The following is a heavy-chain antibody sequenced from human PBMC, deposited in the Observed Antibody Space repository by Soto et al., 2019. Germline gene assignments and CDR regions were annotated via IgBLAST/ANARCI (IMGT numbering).Heavy chain of an antibody. D-gene: IGHD5-18*01. J-gene: IGHJ4*02. CDR3: AKDRPRWTSGYFFAE. CDR2: VSASGLNT. CDR1: GFTFSTYA. Sequence: EVQLLESGGKLVQPGGSLTLSCAASGFTFSTYAMAWVRQAPGKGLEWVSGVSASGLNTDYADPVKGRFYISRDNSKNTVALHMNSLRAEDTGLYYCAKDRPRWTSGYFFAEWGQGTPVTVSS. V-gene: IGHV3-23*01.